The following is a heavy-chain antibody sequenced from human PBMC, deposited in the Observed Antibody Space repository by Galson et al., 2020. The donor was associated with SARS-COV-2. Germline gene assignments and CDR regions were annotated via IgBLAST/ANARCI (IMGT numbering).Heavy chain of an antibody. CDR2: IYHSGRT. D-gene: IGHD3-3*01. V-gene: IGHV4-38-2*02. CDR3: ARAHHYDFWSGTDWYFDL. Sequence: SETLSLTCTVSGYSISSGYYWGWIRQPPGKGLEWIGSIYHSGRTYYNPSLKSRVTISVDTSKNQFSLKLSSVTAADTAVYYCARAHHYDFWSGTDWYFDLWGRGTLVTVSS. J-gene: IGHJ2*01. CDR1: GYSISSGYY.